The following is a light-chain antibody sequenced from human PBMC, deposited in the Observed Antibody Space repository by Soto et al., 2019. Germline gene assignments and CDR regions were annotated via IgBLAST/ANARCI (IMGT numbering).Light chain of an antibody. Sequence: DIQMTQFPSTLSASVGGRFTITCRASQSISKWLAWYQQKPGKAPKLRSDESSSLQSGVPSRGSGSGSWTDCTLTSSSLKPEDFATYYGLQDHNYAWTVGQGTKVEIK. CDR1: QSISKW. J-gene: IGKJ1*01. CDR2: ESS. CDR3: LQDHNYAWT. V-gene: IGKV1-5*01.